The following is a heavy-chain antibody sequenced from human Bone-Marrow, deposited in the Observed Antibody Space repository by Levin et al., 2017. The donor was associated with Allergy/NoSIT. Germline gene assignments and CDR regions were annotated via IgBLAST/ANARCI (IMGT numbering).Heavy chain of an antibody. Sequence: LSLTCAASGFTVSSNYMSWVRQAPGKGLEWVSVIYSGGSTYYADSVKGRFTISRDNSKNTLYLQMNSLRAEDTAVYYCARARDSSGYVDYWGQGTLVTVSS. CDR3: ARARDSSGYVDY. D-gene: IGHD3-22*01. J-gene: IGHJ4*02. CDR1: GFTVSSNY. CDR2: IYSGGST. V-gene: IGHV3-66*01.